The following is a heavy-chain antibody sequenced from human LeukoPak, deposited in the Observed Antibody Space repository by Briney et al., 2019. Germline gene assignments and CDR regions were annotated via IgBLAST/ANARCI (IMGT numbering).Heavy chain of an antibody. CDR1: GGSFSGYY. J-gene: IGHJ5*02. D-gene: IGHD5-18*01. V-gene: IGHV4-34*01. Sequence: PSETLSLTCAVYGGSFSGYYWSWIRQPPGKGLEWIGEINHSGSTNYNPSLKSRVTISVDTSKNQFSLKLSSVTAADTAVYYCARRRDGYSYGSRWFDPWGQGTLVTVSS. CDR2: INHSGST. CDR3: ARRRDGYSYGSRWFDP.